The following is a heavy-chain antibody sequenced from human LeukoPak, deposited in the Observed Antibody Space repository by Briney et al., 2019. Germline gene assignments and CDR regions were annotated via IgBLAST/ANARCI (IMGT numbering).Heavy chain of an antibody. CDR1: GFTSSSYA. D-gene: IGHD3-3*01. CDR3: ARYVLDYDFWSGYPDYFDY. CDR2: ISYDGSNK. Sequence: GRSLRLSCAASGFTSSSYAMHWVRQAPGKGLEWVAVISYDGSNKYYADSVKGRFTISRDNAKNSLYLQMNSLRAEDTAVYYCARYVLDYDFWSGYPDYFDYWGQGTLVTVSS. V-gene: IGHV3-30*04. J-gene: IGHJ4*02.